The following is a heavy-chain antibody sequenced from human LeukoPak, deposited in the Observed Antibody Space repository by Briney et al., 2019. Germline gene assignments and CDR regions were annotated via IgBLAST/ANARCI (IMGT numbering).Heavy chain of an antibody. Sequence: ASVKVSCKASGYTFTSYGISWVRQAPGQGLEWMGIINPSGGSTSYAQKFQGRVTMTRDTSTSTVYMELSSLRSEDTAVYYCARDLGARPPYYGMDVWGQGTTVTVSS. D-gene: IGHD6-6*01. J-gene: IGHJ6*02. CDR2: INPSGGST. CDR1: GYTFTSYG. V-gene: IGHV1-46*01. CDR3: ARDLGARPPYYGMDV.